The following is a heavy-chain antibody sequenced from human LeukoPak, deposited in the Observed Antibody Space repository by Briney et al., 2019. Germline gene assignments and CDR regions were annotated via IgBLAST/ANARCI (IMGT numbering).Heavy chain of an antibody. CDR3: ASSVLIYNWFDP. D-gene: IGHD2-8*01. CDR2: INPSGGST. V-gene: IGHV1-46*01. CDR1: GYTFTSYY. Sequence: ASVKVSCKASGYTFTSYYMHWVRQAPGQGLEWMGIINPSGGSTSYAQKFQGRVTMTRDMSTSTVYMELSSLRSEDTAVYYCASSVLIYNWFDPWGQGTLVTVSS. J-gene: IGHJ5*02.